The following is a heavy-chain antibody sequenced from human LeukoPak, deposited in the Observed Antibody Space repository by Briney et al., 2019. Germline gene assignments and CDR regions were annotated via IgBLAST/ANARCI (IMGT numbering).Heavy chain of an antibody. CDR1: GYTFTGYY. CDR3: ARETAYYSGYGGDFDS. D-gene: IGHD5-12*01. CDR2: INPNSGGT. J-gene: IGHJ4*02. Sequence: ASVKVSCKASGYTFTGYYMHWVRQAPGQGLEWMGWINPNSGGTNYAQKFQGWVTMTRDTSISTAYMELSRLRSDDTAVYYCARETAYYSGYGGDFDSWGQGTLVTVSS. V-gene: IGHV1-2*04.